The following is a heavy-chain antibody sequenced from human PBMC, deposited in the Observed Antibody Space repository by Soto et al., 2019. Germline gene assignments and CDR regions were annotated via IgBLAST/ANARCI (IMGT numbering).Heavy chain of an antibody. CDR1: GYTFSDSA. CDR2: IRSKANRYAT. V-gene: IGHV3-73*02. J-gene: IGHJ4*02. Sequence: EVQLVESGGGLVQPGGSLKLSCAASGYTFSDSAMHWVRQASGKGLEWVGRIRSKANRYATVYAASMKGRFTISRDDSKNTAYLQMNSLKTEDTAVYYCARLWSEREPNFDYWGQGTLVSVSS. CDR3: ARLWSEREPNFDY. D-gene: IGHD1-26*01.